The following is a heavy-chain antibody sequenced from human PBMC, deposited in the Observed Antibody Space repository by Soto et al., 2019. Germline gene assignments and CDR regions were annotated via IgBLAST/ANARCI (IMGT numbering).Heavy chain of an antibody. D-gene: IGHD4-4*01. CDR2: ISSNGGGT. CDR3: ARGSSNWRTYYFDN. J-gene: IGHJ4*02. CDR1: GCTFSNYA. V-gene: IGHV3-64*01. Sequence: GGSLRLSCAASGCTFSNYAMYWVRQAPGKGLEYVSAISSNGGGTFYANSVKGRFTISRDNSRSTLYLQMGSLRGEDMAVYYCARGSSNWRTYYFDNWGQGTLVTVSS.